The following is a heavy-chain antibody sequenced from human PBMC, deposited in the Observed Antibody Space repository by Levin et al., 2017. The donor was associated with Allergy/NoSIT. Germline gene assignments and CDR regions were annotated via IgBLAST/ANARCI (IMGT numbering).Heavy chain of an antibody. CDR3: ERARVGHTTPFDF. V-gene: IGHV4-31*03. CDR2: IMYNGDS. J-gene: IGHJ4*02. CDR1: GGSVATGGFY. D-gene: IGHD1-26*01. Sequence: SCTVSGGSVATGGFYWTWLRQFPVKGLEWMGYIMYNGDSFYNPSLKSRVSISTDKSTNQFSLKLDSVTAADTAIYYCERARVGHTTPFDFWGRGTLVTVSS.